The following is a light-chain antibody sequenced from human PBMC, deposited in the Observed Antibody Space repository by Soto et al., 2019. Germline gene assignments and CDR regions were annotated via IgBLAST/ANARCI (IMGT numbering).Light chain of an antibody. V-gene: IGKV3-20*01. Sequence: EIVLTQSPGTLSLSPGERTTLSCRASQSVSSSYLAWYQQRPGQAPRLLIYDVSSRATGIPDRFSGSVSGTDFTLTISRLEPEDFAVYYCQQYCRSPITFGQGTRLEIK. CDR3: QQYCRSPIT. CDR2: DVS. CDR1: QSVSSSY. J-gene: IGKJ5*01.